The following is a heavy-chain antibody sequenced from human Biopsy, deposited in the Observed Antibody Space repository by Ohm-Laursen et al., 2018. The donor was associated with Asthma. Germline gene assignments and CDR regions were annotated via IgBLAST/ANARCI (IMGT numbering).Heavy chain of an antibody. CDR1: GFTFDNYT. V-gene: IGHV3-30*04. CDR3: ARGGLHYYEYYGMDV. Sequence: SLRLSCAASGFTFDNYTMHWVRQAPGKGLEWVTIISYDGRNTYYADSVEGRFTISRDNSKSTLFPQMSGLRPEDTAVYYCARGGLHYYEYYGMDVWGQGTTVTVSS. J-gene: IGHJ6*02. D-gene: IGHD2-21*02. CDR2: ISYDGRNT.